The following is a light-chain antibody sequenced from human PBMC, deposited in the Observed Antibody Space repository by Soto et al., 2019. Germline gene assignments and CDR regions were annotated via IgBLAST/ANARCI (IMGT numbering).Light chain of an antibody. J-gene: IGKJ4*01. CDR1: QSISSTS. Sequence: EIVLTQSPGTLSLSPGERATLSCRASQSISSTSLAWYQQKPGQAPRLLIYGASYRASGIPDRFSGSASWTDFTLTITRLEPEDFAVYYCQQYGNSPLTFGGGTTLEIK. CDR2: GAS. CDR3: QQYGNSPLT. V-gene: IGKV3-20*01.